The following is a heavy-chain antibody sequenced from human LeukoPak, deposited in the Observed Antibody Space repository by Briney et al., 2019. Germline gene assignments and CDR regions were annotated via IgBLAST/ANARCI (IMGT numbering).Heavy chain of an antibody. CDR1: GFTFSTYG. CDR3: ARDTHYYGSGSPAFDL. J-gene: IGHJ3*01. CDR2: ISGSGGST. Sequence: PGVPLRLSCAASGFTFSTYGMSWVRQAPGKGLEWVSAISGSGGSTYYADSVKGRFTISRDNAKNSLYLQLNSLRAEDTALYYCARDTHYYGSGSPAFDLWGRGTMVTVSS. V-gene: IGHV3-23*01. D-gene: IGHD3-10*01.